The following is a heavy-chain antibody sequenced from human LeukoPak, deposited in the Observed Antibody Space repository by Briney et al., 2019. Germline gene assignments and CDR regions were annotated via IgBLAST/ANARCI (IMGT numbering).Heavy chain of an antibody. D-gene: IGHD3-3*01. CDR3: ARGGTFGVDISDY. CDR2: ISSSSRNT. CDR1: GFTFSTYS. J-gene: IGHJ4*02. Sequence: GGSLRPSCAVSGFTFSTYSMTWVRQAPGKGLEWVSSISSSSRNTYYADSAKGRFTISRDNAKNSLYLQMNSLRAEDTAVYYCARGGTFGVDISDYWGQATLVTVSS. V-gene: IGHV3-21*01.